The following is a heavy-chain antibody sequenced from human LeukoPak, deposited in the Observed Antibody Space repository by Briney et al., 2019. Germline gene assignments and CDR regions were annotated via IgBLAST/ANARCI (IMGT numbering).Heavy chain of an antibody. CDR2: INHSGST. V-gene: IGHV4-39*07. CDR3: ARSRFLDSGYDDAFDI. D-gene: IGHD3-3*01. J-gene: IGHJ3*02. CDR1: GGSISSSSYY. Sequence: SETLSLTCTVSGGSISSSSYYWGWIRQPPGKGLEWIGEINHSGSTNYNPSLKSRVTISVDTSKNQFSLKLSSVTAADTAVYYCARSRFLDSGYDDAFDIWGQGTMVTVSS.